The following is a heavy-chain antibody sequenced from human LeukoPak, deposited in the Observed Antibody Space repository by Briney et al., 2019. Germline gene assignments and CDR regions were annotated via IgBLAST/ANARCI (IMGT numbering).Heavy chain of an antibody. CDR2: ISAYNGNT. J-gene: IGHJ4*02. Sequence: ASVKVSCKTSGYTFTNYGMSWVRQASGQGLEWMGWISAYNGNTNYAQKLQGRVTLTTDTSTSIAYMELRSLRSDDTAVYYCARDRASGNFNLDYWGQGTLVTVSS. V-gene: IGHV1-18*01. D-gene: IGHD1-26*01. CDR3: ARDRASGNFNLDY. CDR1: GYTFTNYG.